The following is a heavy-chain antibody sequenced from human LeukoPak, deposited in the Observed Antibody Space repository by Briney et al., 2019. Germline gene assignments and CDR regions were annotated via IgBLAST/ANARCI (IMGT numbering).Heavy chain of an antibody. CDR1: AFTFSSYE. Sequence: GGSLRLSCVASAFTFSSYEMSWVRQAPGKGLEWVSAVSGGGDATFYADSVKGRFTISRDNTGNTLSLQMNSLRAEDTAVYFCAKTPQGYSAYYDYWGQGALVTVSS. J-gene: IGHJ4*02. CDR3: AKTPQGYSAYYDY. V-gene: IGHV3-23*01. D-gene: IGHD5-12*01. CDR2: VSGGGDAT.